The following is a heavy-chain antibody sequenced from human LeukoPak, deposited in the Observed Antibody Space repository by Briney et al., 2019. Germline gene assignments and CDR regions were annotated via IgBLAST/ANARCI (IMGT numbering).Heavy chain of an antibody. CDR2: IKQDGSEK. CDR1: GFTFSSSW. Sequence: GGSLRLSCAASGFTFSSSWMSWVRRAPGKGLEWVANIKQDGSEKYYVDSVKGRFTISRDNAKTSLYLQMNSLRAEDTAVYYCARHLSGITGYTYGRGIDYWGQGTLVTVSS. J-gene: IGHJ4*02. D-gene: IGHD5-18*01. CDR3: ARHLSGITGYTYGRGIDY. V-gene: IGHV3-7*01.